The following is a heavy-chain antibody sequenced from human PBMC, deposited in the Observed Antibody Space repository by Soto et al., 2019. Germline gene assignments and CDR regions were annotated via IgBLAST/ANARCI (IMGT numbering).Heavy chain of an antibody. CDR3: AKVFDYYDSSGYYYFDY. J-gene: IGHJ4*02. V-gene: IGHV3-23*01. Sequence: EGSLRLSCAASGFTFSSYAVSWVRQAPVRGREWISSLSGSGSTIYYADSVKGRFTISRDNTKNTLYLQMSSLRAEDTAVYYCAKVFDYYDSSGYYYFDYWGQGTLVTVSS. CDR1: GFTFSSYA. D-gene: IGHD3-22*01. CDR2: LSGSGSTI.